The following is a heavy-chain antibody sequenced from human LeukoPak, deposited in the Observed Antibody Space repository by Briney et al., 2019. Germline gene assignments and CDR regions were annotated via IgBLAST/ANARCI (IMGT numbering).Heavy chain of an antibody. Sequence: PGGSLRLSCAASGFTFSSYAMHWVRQAPGKGLEWVAVISYDGSNKYYADSVKGRFTVSRDNSKNTLYLQMNSLRAEDTAVYYCARGMRGPYLNFDYWGQGTLVTVSS. CDR3: ARGMRGPYLNFDY. D-gene: IGHD6-25*01. V-gene: IGHV3-30-3*01. CDR2: ISYDGSNK. J-gene: IGHJ4*02. CDR1: GFTFSSYA.